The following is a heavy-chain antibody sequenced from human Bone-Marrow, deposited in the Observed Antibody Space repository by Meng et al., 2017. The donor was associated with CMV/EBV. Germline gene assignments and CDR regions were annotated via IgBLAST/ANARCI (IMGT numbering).Heavy chain of an antibody. CDR1: GFTFSSYG. D-gene: IGHD2-21*01. CDR3: AVLAYCGGDCYS. Sequence: GESLKISCAASGFTFSSYGMHWVRQAPGKGLEWVAFIRYDGSNKYYADSVKGRFTISRDNAKNSLYLQMNSLRAEDTAVYYCAVLAYCGGDCYSWGQGTLVTVSS. CDR2: IRYDGSNK. J-gene: IGHJ5*02. V-gene: IGHV3-30*02.